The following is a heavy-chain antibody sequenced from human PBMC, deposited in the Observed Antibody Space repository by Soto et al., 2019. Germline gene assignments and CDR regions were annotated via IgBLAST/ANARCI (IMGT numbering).Heavy chain of an antibody. CDR1: GFSVSDTY. CDR3: ARDLGDLGEA. J-gene: IGHJ5*02. V-gene: IGHV3-53*04. CDR2: IYSGGGT. D-gene: IGHD3-16*01. Sequence: EVQLVESGGGLVQPGGSLRLSCAASGFSVSDTYISWVRQAPGKGLEWVSVIYSGGGTYYADSVKGRFTSSRHSSKTTLYLQMSTLGPDATAVYYCARDLGDLGEAWGQGTLVTVSS.